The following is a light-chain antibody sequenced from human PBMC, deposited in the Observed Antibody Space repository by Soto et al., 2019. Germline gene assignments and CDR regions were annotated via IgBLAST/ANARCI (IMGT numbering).Light chain of an antibody. CDR3: QLYNSNPYT. Sequence: FQMIQSPSTLSASVGDSVTITCRASQSIHTWLAWYQQKPGRTPKLLIYKASVLESGVPSRFSGSGSGTEFTLPIRSLQPDDFATYYCQLYNSNPYTFGRGPKLQIK. J-gene: IGKJ2*01. CDR1: QSIHTW. CDR2: KAS. V-gene: IGKV1-5*03.